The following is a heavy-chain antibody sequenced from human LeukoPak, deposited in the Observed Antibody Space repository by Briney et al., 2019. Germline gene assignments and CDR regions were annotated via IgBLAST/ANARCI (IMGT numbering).Heavy chain of an antibody. CDR1: GFTFSSYW. V-gene: IGHV3-7*01. D-gene: IGHD1-14*01. Sequence: GGSLRLSCAASGFTFSSYWMTWVRQPPGKGLEGVANIKQDGSEKYYVDSVKGRFTISRDNAKNSLYLQMNSLRAEDTAVYYCARRDPYKGFDYWGQGTLVTVSS. CDR3: ARRDPYKGFDY. J-gene: IGHJ4*02. CDR2: IKQDGSEK.